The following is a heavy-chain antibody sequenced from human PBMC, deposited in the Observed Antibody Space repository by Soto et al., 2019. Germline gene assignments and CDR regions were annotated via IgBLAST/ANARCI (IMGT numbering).Heavy chain of an antibody. CDR3: AREAADSINYYYGMDV. D-gene: IGHD3-22*01. Sequence: ASVKVSCKASGYTFTSYDINWVLQATGQGLEWMGWMNPNSGNTGYAQKFQGRVTMTRDTSISTAYMELSSLRSEDTAVYYCAREAADSINYYYGMDVWGRGTTVTVSS. CDR1: GYTFTSYD. J-gene: IGHJ6*02. V-gene: IGHV1-8*01. CDR2: MNPNSGNT.